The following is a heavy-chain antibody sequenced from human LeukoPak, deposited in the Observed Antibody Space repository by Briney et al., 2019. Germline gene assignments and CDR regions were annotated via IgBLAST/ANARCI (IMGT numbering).Heavy chain of an antibody. J-gene: IGHJ3*02. CDR1: GGTFRSYA. D-gene: IGHD3-10*01. CDR3: AREHLWFGELLSGRDAFDI. Sequence: GASVKVSCKASGGTFRSYAINWVRQAPGKGLEWMGGIIPLFGSPNYAQKFQGRVTITADESTRTAYMELSSLRSEDTAVYFCAREHLWFGELLSGRDAFDIWGQGTMVTVSS. CDR2: IIPLFGSP. V-gene: IGHV1-69*01.